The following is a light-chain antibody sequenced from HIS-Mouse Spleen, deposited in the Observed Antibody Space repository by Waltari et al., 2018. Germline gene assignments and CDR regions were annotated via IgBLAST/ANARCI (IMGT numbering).Light chain of an antibody. CDR3: NSRDSSGNPYV. CDR1: SLRRCY. V-gene: IGLV3-19*01. Sequence: SSELTQDPAVSVALVQTVRSTCQGDSLRRCYASWYQQKPGQAPVLVIYGKNNRPSGIPDRFSGSSSGNTASLTITGAQAEDEADYYCNSRDSSGNPYVFGTGTKVTVL. J-gene: IGLJ1*01. CDR2: GKN.